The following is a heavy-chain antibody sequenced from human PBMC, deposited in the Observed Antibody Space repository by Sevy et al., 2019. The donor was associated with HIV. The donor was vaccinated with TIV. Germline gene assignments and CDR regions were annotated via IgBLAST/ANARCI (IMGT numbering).Heavy chain of an antibody. J-gene: IGHJ3*02. CDR1: GYTFTSYG. Sequence: ASVKVSCKASGYTFTSYGISWVRQAPGQGLEWMGWISAYNGNTNYAQKLQGRVTMTTDTSTSTAYMELRSLRSDDTAVYYCARSYDYVWGSYRYEKVDAFDIWGPGTMVTISS. D-gene: IGHD3-16*02. V-gene: IGHV1-18*04. CDR2: ISAYNGNT. CDR3: ARSYDYVWGSYRYEKVDAFDI.